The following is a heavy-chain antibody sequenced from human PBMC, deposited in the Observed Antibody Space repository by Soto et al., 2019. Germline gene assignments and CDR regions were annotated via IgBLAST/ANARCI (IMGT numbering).Heavy chain of an antibody. CDR2: IYYSGST. D-gene: IGHD3-10*01. J-gene: IGHJ5*02. CDR3: ARMSYGSGSYYTA. CDR1: GGSISSGGYY. V-gene: IGHV4-31*03. Sequence: QVQLQESGPGLVKPSQTLSLTCTVSGGSISSGGYYWSWIRQHPGKGLEWIGYIYYSGSTYYNPSLKSRVTISVDTSKHQFSLKLSSVTAADTAVYYCARMSYGSGSYYTAWGQGTLVTVSS.